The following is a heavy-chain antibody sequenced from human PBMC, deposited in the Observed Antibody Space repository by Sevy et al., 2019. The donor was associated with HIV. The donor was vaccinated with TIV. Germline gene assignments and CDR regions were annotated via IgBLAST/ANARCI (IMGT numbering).Heavy chain of an antibody. D-gene: IGHD2-15*01. CDR3: ARTNSLLNDAFDI. V-gene: IGHV3-21*01. J-gene: IGHJ3*02. Sequence: GGSLRLSCAASGFTFSSYSMNWVRQAPGKGLEWVSSISSSSYIYYADSVKGRFTISRDNAKNSLYLQMNSLRAEDTAVYYCARTNSLLNDAFDIWGQGTMVTVSS. CDR2: ISSSSYI. CDR1: GFTFSSYS.